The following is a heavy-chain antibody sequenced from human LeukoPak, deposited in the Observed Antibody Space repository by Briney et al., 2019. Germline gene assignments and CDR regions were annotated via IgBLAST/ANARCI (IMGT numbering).Heavy chain of an antibody. CDR1: GFTFSSFA. CDR2: ISYDGNNN. V-gene: IGHV3-30*09. D-gene: IGHD3-10*01. J-gene: IGHJ6*02. Sequence: GGAPGLSFTAPGFTFSSFAMDLGRPGPGQGLGGVGVISYDGNNNYHADSVKGRFAISRDNSKNTLYLQMNNLRGEDTAVYFCARDPTQWFGELLSGYQYHGMDVWGQGTTVTVSS. CDR3: ARDPTQWFGELLSGYQYHGMDV.